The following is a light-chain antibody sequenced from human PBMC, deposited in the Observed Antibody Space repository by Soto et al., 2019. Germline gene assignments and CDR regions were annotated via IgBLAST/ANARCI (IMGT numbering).Light chain of an antibody. CDR2: DAS. CDR1: QSVSSY. J-gene: IGKJ3*01. CDR3: QQRSNWPPFT. V-gene: IGKV3-11*01. Sequence: EIVLTQSPATLSLSPGQRATLSCRASQSVSSYLAWYQQKPGQAPRLLIYDASNRATGIPARFSGSGSGTDFTLTISSLEHEDFAVYYCQQRSNWPPFTFGPGTKVDFK.